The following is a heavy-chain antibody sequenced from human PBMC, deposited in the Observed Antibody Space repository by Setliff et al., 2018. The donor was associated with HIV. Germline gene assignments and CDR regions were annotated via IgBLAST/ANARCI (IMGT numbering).Heavy chain of an antibody. J-gene: IGHJ4*02. CDR3: AREKYDNSGRPPPTLKY. D-gene: IGHD3-22*01. V-gene: IGHV1-2*02. CDR2: INPNSGGT. Sequence: ASVKVSCKASGYTFTGYYIHWVRQAPGQGLEWMGWINPNSGGTNFAQKFQGRITMTRDTSISTAYMELRRLRSDDTAVYYCAREKYDNSGRPPPTLKYWGPGTLVTVSS. CDR1: GYTFTGYY.